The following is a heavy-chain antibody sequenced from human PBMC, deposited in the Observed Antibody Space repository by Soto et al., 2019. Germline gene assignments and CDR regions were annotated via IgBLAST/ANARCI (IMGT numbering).Heavy chain of an antibody. D-gene: IGHD2-15*01. CDR1: GFTFGDYA. J-gene: IGHJ4*02. CDR3: TRDCSGGSCFIYY. V-gene: IGHV3-49*03. Sequence: GGSLRLSCTASGFTFGDYAMSWFRQAPGKGLEWVGFTRSKAYGGTTEYAASVKGRFTISRDDSKSIAYLQMNSLKTEDTAVYYCTRDCSGGSCFIYYWGQGTLVTVSS. CDR2: TRSKAYGGTT.